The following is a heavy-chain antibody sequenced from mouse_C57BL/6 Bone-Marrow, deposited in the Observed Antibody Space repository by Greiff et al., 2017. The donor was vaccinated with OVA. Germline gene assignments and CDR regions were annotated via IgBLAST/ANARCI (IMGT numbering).Heavy chain of an antibody. V-gene: IGHV1-19*01. CDR1: GYTFTDYY. J-gene: IGHJ2*01. CDR3: AAYDFYYFDY. Sequence: VQLQQSGPVLVKPGASVKMSCKASGYTFTDYYMNWVKQSHGKSLEWIGVINPYNGGTSYNQKFKGKATLTVDKSSSTAYMELNSLTSEDAAVYYCAAYDFYYFDYWGQGTTLTVSS. D-gene: IGHD2-4*01. CDR2: INPYNGGT.